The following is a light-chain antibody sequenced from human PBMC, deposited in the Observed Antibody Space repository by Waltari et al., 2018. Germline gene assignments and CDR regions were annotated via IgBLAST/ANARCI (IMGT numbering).Light chain of an antibody. J-gene: IGLJ3*02. CDR2: DVN. CDR3: CSFADSSASWV. Sequence: QSALTQPASMSGSPGPSITISCTGTSSDVGPYDLVSWYQQHPGKAPKLMIHDVNKRPSGVSPRFSGSKSGNTASPTISGLQAEDEADYYCCSFADSSASWVFGGGTKLTVL. V-gene: IGLV2-23*02. CDR1: SSDVGPYDL.